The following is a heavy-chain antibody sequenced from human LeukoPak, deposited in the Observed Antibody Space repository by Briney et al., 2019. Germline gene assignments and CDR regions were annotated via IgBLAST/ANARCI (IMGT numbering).Heavy chain of an antibody. D-gene: IGHD1-26*01. CDR2: ISGSGGST. V-gene: IGHV3-23*01. CDR3: AKGYSGSYYEYYYYYGMDV. CDR1: RFTFCIDA. J-gene: IGHJ6*02. Sequence: GGSLRLSCVPSRFTFCIDAVSWGRQAPGKGLEWVSAISGSGGSTYYADSVKGRFTISRDNSKKTLYLQMNSLRAEDTAVYYCAKGYSGSYYEYYYYYGMDVWGQGTTVTVSS.